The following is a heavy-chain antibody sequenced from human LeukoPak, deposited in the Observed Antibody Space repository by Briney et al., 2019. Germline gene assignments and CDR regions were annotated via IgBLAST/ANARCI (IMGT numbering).Heavy chain of an antibody. V-gene: IGHV3-23*01. CDR1: GFTFSSYA. CDR3: ASDGYGKWSYYIIGLYDYYYYVIAV. J-gene: IGHJ6*02. Sequence: GGPLRLSFAASGFTFSSYAMGWVRQAPGKGLEWVSAINGGGVNTYYPDSVKGRFTISRDNSKNTLYLQMNSLRAEDTAVYYCASDGYGKWSYYIIGLYDYYYYVIAVWGQGTTVTVSS. D-gene: IGHD3-10*01. CDR2: INGGGVNT.